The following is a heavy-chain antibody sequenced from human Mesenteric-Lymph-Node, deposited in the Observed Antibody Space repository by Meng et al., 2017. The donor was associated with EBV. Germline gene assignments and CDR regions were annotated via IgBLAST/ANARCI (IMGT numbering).Heavy chain of an antibody. Sequence: VPLKGSRPGLVKPSQTPSLPCIVSGGSISNSDYYWSWIRQPPGKGLEWIGYIYYSGSTYYNPSLKSRVTISVDTSKNQFSLKLSSVTAADTAVHYCARVGYCSGGSCSFRYFDYWGQGILVTVSS. J-gene: IGHJ4*02. D-gene: IGHD2-15*01. CDR2: IYYSGST. CDR1: GGSISNSDYY. CDR3: ARVGYCSGGSCSFRYFDY. V-gene: IGHV4-30-4*01.